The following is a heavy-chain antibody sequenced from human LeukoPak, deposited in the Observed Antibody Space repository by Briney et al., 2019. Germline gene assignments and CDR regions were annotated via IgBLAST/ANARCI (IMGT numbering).Heavy chain of an antibody. V-gene: IGHV3-15*01. Sequence: GGSLRLACAASGFTFSNAWMGWVRQAPGKVLEWVGRIKSKADVGTTDYAAPVKGRFTISRDDSKTLVYLQINSLKTEDTAAYFCPDPPAYSFFFEFFHHWGQGTLVTVSS. D-gene: IGHD3-3*01. CDR3: PDPPAYSFFFEFFHH. CDR2: IKSKADVGTT. CDR1: GFTFSNAW. J-gene: IGHJ1*01.